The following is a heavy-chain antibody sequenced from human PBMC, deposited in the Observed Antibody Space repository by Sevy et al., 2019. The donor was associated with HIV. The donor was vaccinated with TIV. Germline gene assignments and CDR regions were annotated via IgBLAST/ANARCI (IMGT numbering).Heavy chain of an antibody. CDR2: FSFGCGRI. J-gene: IGHJ4*02. Sequence: GGSLRLSCAASGFTFAKYSMSWVRQAPGKGLEWVSTFSFGCGRINYADSVKGRFTISRDDSKNTLFLQMNSLRAEDTATYYCAREGCTQPHDYWGQGTLVTVSS. CDR1: GFTFAKYS. D-gene: IGHD2-8*01. CDR3: AREGCTQPHDY. V-gene: IGHV3-23*01.